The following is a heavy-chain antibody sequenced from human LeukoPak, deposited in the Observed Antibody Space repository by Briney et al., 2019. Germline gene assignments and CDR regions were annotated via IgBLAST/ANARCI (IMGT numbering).Heavy chain of an antibody. CDR2: IRYDGSNK. J-gene: IGHJ4*02. CDR3: AKDHYYGSSHFDY. CDR1: GFTFSSYG. V-gene: IGHV3-30*02. Sequence: PGGSLRLSCAASGFTFSSYGMHWVRQAPGKGLEWVAFIRYDGSNKYYADSVEGRFTISRDNSKNTLYLQMNSLRAEDTAVYYCAKDHYYGSSHFDYWGQGTLVTVSS. D-gene: IGHD3-10*01.